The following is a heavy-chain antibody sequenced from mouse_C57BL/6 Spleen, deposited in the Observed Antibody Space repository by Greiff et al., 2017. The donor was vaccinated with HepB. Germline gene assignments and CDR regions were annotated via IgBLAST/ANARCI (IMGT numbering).Heavy chain of an antibody. D-gene: IGHD2-4*01. Sequence: VQLQQSGAELARPGASVKLSCKASGYTFTSYGISWVKQRTGQGLEWIGEIYPRSGNTYYNEKFKGKATLTADKSSSTAYMELRSLASEDSAVYFCARYADDYPLDYWGQGTSVTVSS. CDR1: GYTFTSYG. CDR2: IYPRSGNT. CDR3: ARYADDYPLDY. J-gene: IGHJ4*01. V-gene: IGHV1-81*01.